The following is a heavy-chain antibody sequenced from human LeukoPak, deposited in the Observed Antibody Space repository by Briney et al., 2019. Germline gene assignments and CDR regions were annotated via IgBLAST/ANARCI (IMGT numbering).Heavy chain of an antibody. D-gene: IGHD3-3*01. J-gene: IGHJ4*02. CDR1: GFTFSDYY. V-gene: IGHV3-11*04. Sequence: PGGSLRLSCAGSGFTFSDYYMSWIRQAPGKGLEWIAFISSTDNTRYYADSVKGRFTVSRDNAKNSLYLQMSSLRPEDTAFYYCARESDGGGPAYWGQGTLVTVSS. CDR2: ISSTDNTR. CDR3: ARESDGGGPAY.